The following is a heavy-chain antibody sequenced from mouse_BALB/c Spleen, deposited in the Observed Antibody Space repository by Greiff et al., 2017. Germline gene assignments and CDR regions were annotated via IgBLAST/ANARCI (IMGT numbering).Heavy chain of an antibody. CDR1: GYTFTSYW. CDR3: ADSSGYGAMDY. J-gene: IGHJ4*01. D-gene: IGHD3-2*01. V-gene: IGHV1-7*01. CDR2: INPSTGYT. Sequence: VQLQQSGAELAKPGASVKMSCKASGYTFTSYWMHWVKQRPGQGLEWIGYINPSTGYTEYNQKFKDKATLTADKSSSTAYMQLSSLTSEDSAVYYCADSSGYGAMDYWGQGTSVTVSS.